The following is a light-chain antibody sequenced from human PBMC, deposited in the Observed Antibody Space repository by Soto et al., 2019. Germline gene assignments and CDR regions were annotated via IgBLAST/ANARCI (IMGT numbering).Light chain of an antibody. CDR2: NNV. Sequence: QSVLTQPPSASGTPGQRVTISCSGTSSNIGSNIVKWYQHLPATAPKLLIYNNVERPSGVPDRFSGSKSGTSASLAIGGLQSEDEADYYCAAWDDSLNVYVFGTGTKLTVL. V-gene: IGLV1-44*01. J-gene: IGLJ1*01. CDR3: AAWDDSLNVYV. CDR1: SSNIGSNI.